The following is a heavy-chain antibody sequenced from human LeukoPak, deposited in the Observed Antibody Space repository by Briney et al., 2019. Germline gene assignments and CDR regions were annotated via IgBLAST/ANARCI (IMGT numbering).Heavy chain of an antibody. CDR1: GYTFTGYF. J-gene: IGHJ4*02. CDR2: INPNSGGT. CDR3: ARGVSRYDFWSGYYGDDY. D-gene: IGHD3-3*01. V-gene: IGHV1-2*02. Sequence: ASVKVSCKASGYTFTGYFMHWVRQAPGQGLEWMGWINPNSGGTNYAQKFQGRVTMTRDTSISTAYMELSRLRSDDTAVYYCARGVSRYDFWSGYYGDDYWGQGTLVTVSS.